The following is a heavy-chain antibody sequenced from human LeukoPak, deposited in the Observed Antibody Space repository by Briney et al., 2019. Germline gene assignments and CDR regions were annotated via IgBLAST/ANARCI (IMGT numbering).Heavy chain of an antibody. CDR1: GFTFSIYA. D-gene: IGHD4-23*01. J-gene: IGHJ4*02. Sequence: GGSLRLSCAASGFTFSIYAMSWVRQAPGKGLEWVSTISSTAATTYYADSVKGRFTISRDNSKNTLYLQMNSLKADDTAVHYCARNYGGNYLYYFDYWGQGTLVTVSS. V-gene: IGHV3-23*01. CDR2: ISSTAATT. CDR3: ARNYGGNYLYYFDY.